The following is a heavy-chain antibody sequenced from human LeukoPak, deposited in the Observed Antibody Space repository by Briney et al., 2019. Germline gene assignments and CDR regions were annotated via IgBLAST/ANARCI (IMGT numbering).Heavy chain of an antibody. Sequence: PGGSLRLSCAASGFTVSSTYMSWVRQAPGKGLEWVSVIYSGGSTYYADSVESRFTISRDNSKNTLYLQMNSLRVEDTAVYYCARDYGGNIRGYFDYWGQGTLVTVSS. D-gene: IGHD4-23*01. CDR1: GFTVSSTY. CDR3: ARDYGGNIRGYFDY. CDR2: IYSGGST. J-gene: IGHJ4*02. V-gene: IGHV3-66*01.